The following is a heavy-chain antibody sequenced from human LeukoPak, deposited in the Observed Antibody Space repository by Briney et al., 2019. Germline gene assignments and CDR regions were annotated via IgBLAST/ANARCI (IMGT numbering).Heavy chain of an antibody. CDR3: ARDRFLDY. CDR2: ISGSGGST. J-gene: IGHJ4*02. V-gene: IGHV3-23*01. Sequence: GGSLRLSCAASGLTFSSYAMSWVRQAPGKGLEWVSAISGSGGSTYYTDSVKGRFTISRDNSKNMAYLQMNSLRAEDTALYYCARDRFLDYWGQGTLVTVSS. CDR1: GLTFSSYA. D-gene: IGHD3-16*01.